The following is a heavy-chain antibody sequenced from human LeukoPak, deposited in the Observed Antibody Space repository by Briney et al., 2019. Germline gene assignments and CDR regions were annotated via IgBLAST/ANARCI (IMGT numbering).Heavy chain of an antibody. D-gene: IGHD5-12*01. J-gene: IGHJ4*02. CDR1: GFTFSSYS. CDR3: ARDWGPGYSGYDHRPLFDY. Sequence: GGSLRLSCAASGFTFSSYSMNWVRQAPGKGLEWVSSISSSSSYIYYADSVKGRFTISRDNAKNSLYLQMNSLRAEDTAVYYCARDWGPGYSGYDHRPLFDYWGQGTLVTVSS. V-gene: IGHV3-21*01. CDR2: ISSSSSYI.